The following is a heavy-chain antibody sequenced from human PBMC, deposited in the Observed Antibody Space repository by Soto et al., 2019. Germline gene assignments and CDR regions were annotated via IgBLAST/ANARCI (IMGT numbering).Heavy chain of an antibody. CDR2: ISGGGVTT. CDR3: AREYYGLLTGYYTDY. CDR1: GFPFSSYW. J-gene: IGHJ4*02. V-gene: IGHV3-74*01. Sequence: EVQLVESGGDLVQRGGSLRLSCAASGFPFSSYWMHWVRHTPGKGLDWVARISGGGVTTYYADSVTGRFTVSTDNAKNTLSLQISGLRAADTAVYYCAREYYGLLTGYYTDYWGQGTLVSVSS. D-gene: IGHD3-9*01.